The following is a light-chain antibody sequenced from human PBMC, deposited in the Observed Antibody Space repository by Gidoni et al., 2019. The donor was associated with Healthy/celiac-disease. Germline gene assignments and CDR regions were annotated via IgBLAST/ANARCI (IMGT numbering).Light chain of an antibody. V-gene: IGKV4-1*01. CDR2: WAS. CDR3: QQYYSTPWT. Sequence: DIVMTQSPDSLAVSLGERATINCKSSQSVLYSSNNKNYLAWYQQKPGQPPKLLIYWASTRESGVPDRFSGSGSGTDFTLTISSLQAEDVAVYYCQQYYSTPWTFGHETKVEIK. J-gene: IGKJ1*01. CDR1: QSVLYSSNNKNY.